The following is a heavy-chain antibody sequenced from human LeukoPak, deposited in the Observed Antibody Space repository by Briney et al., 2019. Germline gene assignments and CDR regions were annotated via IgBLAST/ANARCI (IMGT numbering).Heavy chain of an antibody. CDR2: IIPIFGTA. V-gene: IGHV1-69*05. D-gene: IGHD6-13*01. Sequence: GSSVKVSCKASGGTFISYAISWVLQAPGQGLEWMGRIIPIFGTANYAQKFQGRVTITTDESTSTAYMELSSLRSEDTAVYYCARDWEYSSSWYISGFDPWGQGTLVTVSS. CDR3: ARDWEYSSSWYISGFDP. CDR1: GGTFISYA. J-gene: IGHJ5*02.